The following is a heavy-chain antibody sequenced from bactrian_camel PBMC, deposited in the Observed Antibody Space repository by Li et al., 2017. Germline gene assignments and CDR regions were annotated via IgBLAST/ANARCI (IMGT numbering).Heavy chain of an antibody. D-gene: IGHD1*01. CDR1: GFTFSRYA. Sequence: VQLVESGGGLVQPGGSLRLSCAASGFTFSRYAMSWVRQAPGKGLEWASTINNDGTSTYYADSVKGRFTISRDNIKHTVYLQMNNLKTEDTAVYYCARGRNAYTYAMGTHDNTYRGQGTQVTVS. J-gene: IGHJ4*01. V-gene: IGHV3S40*01. CDR2: INNDGTST. CDR3: ARGRNAYTYAMGTHDNTY.